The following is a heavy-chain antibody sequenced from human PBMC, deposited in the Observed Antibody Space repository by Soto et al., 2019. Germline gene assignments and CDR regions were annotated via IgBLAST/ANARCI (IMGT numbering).Heavy chain of an antibody. J-gene: IGHJ4*02. V-gene: IGHV3-30*18. CDR2: ISYDGSNK. Sequence: GGSLRLSCAASGFTFSSYGMHWVRQAPGKGLEWVAVISYDGSNKYYADSVKGRFTISRDNSKNTLYLQMNSLRAEDTAVYYCAKESEDLTSNFDYWGQGTLVTVS. CDR1: GFTFSSYG. CDR3: AKESEDLTSNFDY.